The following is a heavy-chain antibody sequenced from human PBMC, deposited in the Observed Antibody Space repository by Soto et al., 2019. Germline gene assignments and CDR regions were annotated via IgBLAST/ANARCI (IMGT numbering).Heavy chain of an antibody. J-gene: IGHJ6*02. Sequence: EVQLLESGGGLVQPGGSLRLSCAASGLAFSSYAMNWVRQAPGKGLEWVSGISGSGGTTYYADSVKGRFTISRDNSKNTLYMKMNNLRADDTAVYHCAKGGFWVHYGMDVWGQGTTVTVSS. CDR2: ISGSGGTT. V-gene: IGHV3-23*01. CDR1: GLAFSSYA. D-gene: IGHD3-16*01. CDR3: AKGGFWVHYGMDV.